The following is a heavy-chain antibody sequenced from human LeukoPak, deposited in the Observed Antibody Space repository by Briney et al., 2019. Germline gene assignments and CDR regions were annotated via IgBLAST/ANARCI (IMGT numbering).Heavy chain of an antibody. CDR3: ARFYSSSSRWFDP. V-gene: IGHV4-59*01. Sequence: SETLSLTCTVSSGSINSYYWSWVRQPPGKGLEYIGYIYYSGSTNYNPSLKSRVTISVDTSKNQFSLKLNSVTAADTAVYYCARFYSSSSRWFDPWGQGTLVTVSS. J-gene: IGHJ5*02. CDR1: SGSINSYY. CDR2: IYYSGST. D-gene: IGHD6-6*01.